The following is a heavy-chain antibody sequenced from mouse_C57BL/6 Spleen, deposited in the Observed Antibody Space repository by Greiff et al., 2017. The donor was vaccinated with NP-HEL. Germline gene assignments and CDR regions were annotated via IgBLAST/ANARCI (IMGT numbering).Heavy chain of an antibody. V-gene: IGHV5-4*01. CDR1: GFTFSSYA. D-gene: IGHD4-1*01. Sequence: EVQVVESGGGLVKPGGSLKLSCAASGFTFSSYAMSWVRQTPEKRLEWVATISDGGSYTYYPDNVKGRFTISRDNAKNNLYLQMSHLKSEDTAMYYCARDGLTGTRTWFAYWGQGTLVTVSA. CDR2: ISDGGSYT. J-gene: IGHJ3*01. CDR3: ARDGLTGTRTWFAY.